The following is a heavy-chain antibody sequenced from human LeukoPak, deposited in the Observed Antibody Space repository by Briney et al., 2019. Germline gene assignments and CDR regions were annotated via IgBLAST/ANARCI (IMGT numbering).Heavy chain of an antibody. CDR2: IYYSGST. J-gene: IGHJ4*02. D-gene: IGHD5-18*01. Sequence: SETLSLTCTVSGGSISSGGYYWSWIRQPPGKGLEWIGYIYYSGSTNYNPSLKSRVTISVDTSKNQFSLKLSSVTAADTAVYYCAREGTAMANDYWGQGTLVTVSS. V-gene: IGHV4-61*08. CDR1: GGSISSGGYY. CDR3: AREGTAMANDY.